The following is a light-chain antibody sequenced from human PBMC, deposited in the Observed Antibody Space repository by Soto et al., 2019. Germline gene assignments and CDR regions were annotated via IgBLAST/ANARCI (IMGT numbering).Light chain of an antibody. Sequence: QSVLTQPRSVSGSPGQSVAISCTGISNYIGPYNYVSWYQQHPGKAPKLIIYDVDKRPSGVPYRFSGSKSGDTASLTISGLQPDDEADYYCCSYADTYVELGGGTRSPS. CDR1: SNYIGPYNY. V-gene: IGLV2-11*01. CDR3: CSYADTYVE. CDR2: DVD. J-gene: IGLJ2*01.